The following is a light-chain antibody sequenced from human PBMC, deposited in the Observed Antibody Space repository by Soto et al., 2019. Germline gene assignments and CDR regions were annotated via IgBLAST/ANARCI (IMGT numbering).Light chain of an antibody. CDR2: GVS. V-gene: IGKV3-20*01. Sequence: EIVLTQSPGTLSLSPGERATLSCRASQSVSSSYFAWYQQKPGQAPRLLIYGVSSRATGIPDRFSGSGSGTDFTLTISRLEPEEFAVYYCQQYGSSQWTFAQGTKVEIK. J-gene: IGKJ1*01. CDR1: QSVSSSY. CDR3: QQYGSSQWT.